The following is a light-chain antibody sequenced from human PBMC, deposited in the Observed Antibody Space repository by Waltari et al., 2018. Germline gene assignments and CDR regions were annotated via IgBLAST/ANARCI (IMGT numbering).Light chain of an antibody. J-gene: IGKJ1*01. CDR1: QDISSY. V-gene: IGKV1-9*01. CDR3: QQVNSFRT. CDR2: AAS. Sequence: DIQLTQSPSFLSASVGDRVTITCRASQDISSYLAWYQQKPGKAPKLLIYAASTLQSGVPSRFSGSGYGTAFTLTISSLQPEDFATYYCQQVNSFRTFGQGTKVEIK.